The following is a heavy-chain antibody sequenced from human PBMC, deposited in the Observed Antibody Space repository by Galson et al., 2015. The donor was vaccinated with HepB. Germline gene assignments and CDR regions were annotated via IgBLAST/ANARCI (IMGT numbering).Heavy chain of an antibody. J-gene: IGHJ5*02. CDR3: ARCHGIAAAGTVWFDP. CDR2: IYYSGST. CDR1: GGSISSYY. D-gene: IGHD6-13*01. V-gene: IGHV4-59*08. Sequence: ETLSLTCTVSGGSISSYYWSWIRQPPGKGLEWIGYIYYSGSTNYNPSLKSRVTISVDTSKNQFSLKLSSVTAADTAVYYCARCHGIAAAGTVWFDPWGQGTLVTVSS.